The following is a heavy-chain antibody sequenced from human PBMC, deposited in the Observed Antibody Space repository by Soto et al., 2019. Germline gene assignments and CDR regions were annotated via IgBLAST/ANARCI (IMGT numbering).Heavy chain of an antibody. CDR3: VKIISRGTGDAFHV. V-gene: IGHV3-30*18. CDR2: ISQDGTEK. D-gene: IGHD1-1*01. Sequence: QMLLVESGGGVVQPGRSLRLSCAASGFDFSDYRMHWVRQAPGKGLEWVGAISQDGTEKFYGQSTLGRFAISRDNSKTTPFLQMNSLRVEDTAVYFGVKIISRGTGDAFHVWGQGTMVTVSS. CDR1: GFDFSDYR. J-gene: IGHJ3*01.